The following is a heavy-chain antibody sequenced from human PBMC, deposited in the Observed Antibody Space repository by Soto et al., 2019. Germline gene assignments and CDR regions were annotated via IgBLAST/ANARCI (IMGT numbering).Heavy chain of an antibody. CDR2: IDNSGDIT. D-gene: IGHD4-17*01. CDR1: GFTFTRYA. CDR3: ARDPNGDYVGAFDI. V-gene: IGHV3-23*01. J-gene: IGHJ3*02. Sequence: PGGSLRLSCAASGFTFTRYAMSWVRQAPGKGLEWVSGIDNSGDITFYADSVKGRFTISRDNSRDTLYLQMNSLRVDDTAVYYCARDPNGDYVGAFDIWGQGTMVTVSS.